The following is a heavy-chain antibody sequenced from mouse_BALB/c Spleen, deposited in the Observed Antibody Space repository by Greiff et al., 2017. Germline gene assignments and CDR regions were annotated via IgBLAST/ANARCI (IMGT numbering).Heavy chain of an antibody. D-gene: IGHD2-2*01. CDR3: ARSGVYGYDGGFDY. CDR1: GYAFTNYL. J-gene: IGHJ2*01. V-gene: IGHV1-54*01. CDR2: INPGSGGT. Sequence: QVQLQQSGAELVRPGTSVKVSCKASGYAFTNYLIEWVKQRPGQGLEWIGVINPGSGGTNYNEKFKGKATLTADKSSSTAYMQLSSLTSDDSAVYFCARSGVYGYDGGFDYWGQGTTLTVSS.